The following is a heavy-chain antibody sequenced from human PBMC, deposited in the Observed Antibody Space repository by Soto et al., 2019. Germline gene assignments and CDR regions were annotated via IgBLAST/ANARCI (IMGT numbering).Heavy chain of an antibody. Sequence: ASVKVSCKASGYTFTDYAMHWVRQAPGQRLEWMGWINGGNANTYYADSVKGRFTISRDNSKNTLYLQMNSLRAEDTAVYYCAKSLVARPYDYWGQGALVTVSS. V-gene: IGHV1-3*01. CDR1: GYTFTDYA. J-gene: IGHJ4*02. D-gene: IGHD6-6*01. CDR2: INGGNANT. CDR3: AKSLVARPYDY.